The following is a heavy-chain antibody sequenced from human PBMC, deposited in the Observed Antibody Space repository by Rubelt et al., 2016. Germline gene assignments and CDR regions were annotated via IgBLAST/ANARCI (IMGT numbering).Heavy chain of an antibody. CDR1: GGSISSYY. D-gene: IGHD2-2*01. V-gene: IGHV4-59*12. J-gene: IGHJ4*02. Sequence: QLQLQESGPGLVKPSETLSLTCTVSGGSISSYYWSWIRQPPGKGLEWIGEINHSGSNNYNPSLKSRVTISVDTSKNQFYLKLSSVTAADTAVYYWARGPRFRVVVPAAMDYWGQGTLVTVSS. CDR3: ARGPRFRVVVPAAMDY. CDR2: INHSGSN.